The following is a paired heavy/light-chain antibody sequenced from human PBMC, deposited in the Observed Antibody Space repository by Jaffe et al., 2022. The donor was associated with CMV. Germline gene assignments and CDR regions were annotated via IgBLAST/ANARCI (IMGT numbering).Light chain of an antibody. CDR1: QSVSSSY. J-gene: IGKJ2*01. CDR3: QQYGSSQT. V-gene: IGKV3-20*01. CDR2: GAS. Sequence: EIVLTQSPGTLSLSPGERAALSCRASQSVSSSYLAWYQHKPGQAPRLLIYGASSRATGIPDRFSGSGSGTDFTLTISRLEPDDFAVYYCQQYGSSQTFGQGTKLEIK.
Heavy chain of an antibody. D-gene: IGHD3-10*01. Sequence: QVQLVQSGAEVKKPGDSVKVSCKASGYTFTDYYMHWVRQAPGQGLEWMGWINPITAATIYAQRFQGRVTMTRDTSINTAYMEMNRLRSDDTAVYYCARDPYGSGSYFTYWLDPWGQGTLVTVSS. V-gene: IGHV1-2*02. CDR1: GYTFTDYY. CDR3: ARDPYGSGSYFTYWLDP. J-gene: IGHJ5*02. CDR2: INPITAAT.